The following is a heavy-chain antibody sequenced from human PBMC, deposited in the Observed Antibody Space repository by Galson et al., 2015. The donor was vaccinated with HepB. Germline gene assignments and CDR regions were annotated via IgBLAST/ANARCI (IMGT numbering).Heavy chain of an antibody. V-gene: IGHV1-69*13. CDR3: ARVVAASSPDYGDSIYFDY. CDR2: IIPIFGTA. J-gene: IGHJ4*02. CDR1: GCTFSSYA. Sequence: SVKVSCKASGCTFSSYAISWVRHAPGQGLEWVGGIIPIFGTANYAQKFQGRVTITADESTSTAYMELSSLRSEDTAVYYCARVVAASSPDYGDSIYFDYWGQGTLVTVSS. D-gene: IGHD4-17*01.